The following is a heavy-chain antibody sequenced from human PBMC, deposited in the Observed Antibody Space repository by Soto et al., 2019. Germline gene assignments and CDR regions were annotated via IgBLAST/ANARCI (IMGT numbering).Heavy chain of an antibody. CDR1: GGSISSYY. Sequence: SETLSLTCTVSGGSISSYYWSWIRQPAGKGLEWIGRIYTSGSTNYNPSLKSRVTMSVDTSKNQFSLKLSSVTAADTAVYYCARDTSEVVPAAPYYYHYGMDVWGQGTTVTVSS. CDR3: ARDTSEVVPAAPYYYHYGMDV. J-gene: IGHJ6*02. D-gene: IGHD2-2*01. V-gene: IGHV4-4*07. CDR2: IYTSGST.